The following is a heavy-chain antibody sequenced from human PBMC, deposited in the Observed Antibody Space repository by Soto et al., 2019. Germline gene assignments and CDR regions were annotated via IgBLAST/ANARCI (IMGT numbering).Heavy chain of an antibody. J-gene: IGHJ4*02. CDR3: YGTGYDIWTGYYTSFDY. V-gene: IGHV4-39*01. D-gene: IGHD3-9*01. CDR2: IYYSGST. CDR1: GGSISSSSYY. Sequence: PSETLSLTCTVSGGSISSSSYYWGWIRQPPGKGLEWIGSIYYSGSTYYNPSLKSRVTISVDTSKNQFSLKLSSVTAADTALYYCYGTGYDIWTGYYTSFDYWGQGTLVTVSS.